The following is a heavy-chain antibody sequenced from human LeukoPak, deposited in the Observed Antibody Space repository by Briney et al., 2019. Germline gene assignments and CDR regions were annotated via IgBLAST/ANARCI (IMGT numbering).Heavy chain of an antibody. CDR1: GYTFTSYY. D-gene: IGHD3-22*01. CDR3: AREEGQYYHSSGYLVY. V-gene: IGHV1-46*03. CDR2: INPSGGSR. Sequence: ASVKVSCKASGYTFTSYYMHWVRQATGQGLEWMGIINPSGGSRSYAQKFQGSVTMTSNTSTSTSYMELSSLRSEDTAVYYCAREEGQYYHSSGYLVYWGQESQVTVS. J-gene: IGHJ4*02.